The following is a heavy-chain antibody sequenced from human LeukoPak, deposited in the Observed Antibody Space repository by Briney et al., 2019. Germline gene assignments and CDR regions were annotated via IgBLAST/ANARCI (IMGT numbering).Heavy chain of an antibody. D-gene: IGHD6-13*01. J-gene: IGHJ5*02. CDR1: GGSLSGYY. CDR3: ARLSSSRTGVFDP. V-gene: IGHV4-39*01. CDR2: IYYSGST. Sequence: SETLSLTCAVYGGSLSGYYWGWIRQPPGKGLEWIGSIYYSGSTYYNPSLKSRVTISVDTSKNQFSLKLSSVTAADTAVYYCARLSSSRTGVFDPWGQGTLVTVSS.